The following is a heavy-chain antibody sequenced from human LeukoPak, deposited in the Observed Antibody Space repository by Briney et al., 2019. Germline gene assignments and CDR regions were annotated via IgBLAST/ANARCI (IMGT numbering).Heavy chain of an antibody. CDR3: ARHNYDSSGYYLNPNDAFDI. CDR1: GGSISSYY. J-gene: IGHJ3*02. CDR2: IYYSGST. D-gene: IGHD3-22*01. V-gene: IGHV4-59*08. Sequence: SETLSLTCTVSGGSISSYYWSWIRQPPGKGLEWIGYIYYSGSTNYNPSLKSRVTISVDTSKNQFSLKLSSVTAADTAVYYCARHNYDSSGYYLNPNDAFDIWGQGTMVTVSS.